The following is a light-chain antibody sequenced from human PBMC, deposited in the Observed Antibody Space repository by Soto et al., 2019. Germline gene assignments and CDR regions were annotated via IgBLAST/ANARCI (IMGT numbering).Light chain of an antibody. CDR2: DAS. V-gene: IGKV3-11*01. Sequence: EIVLTQSPATLSLSPGERATLSCRASQSVSSYLAGYQQQPGQAPRLLIDDASNKATGIPAKFSGSGYGPDFTLTISSREPEDFAVYYCQQRSNWQYTLGQGTKLEIK. CDR3: QQRSNWQYT. CDR1: QSVSSY. J-gene: IGKJ2*01.